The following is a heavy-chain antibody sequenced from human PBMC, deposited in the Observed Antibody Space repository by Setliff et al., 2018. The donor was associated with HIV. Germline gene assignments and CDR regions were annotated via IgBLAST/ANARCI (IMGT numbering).Heavy chain of an antibody. CDR3: ALTGHRLLRGYMDV. J-gene: IGHJ6*03. CDR2: IYYGGGT. CDR1: GGSISSGGYY. D-gene: IGHD2-15*01. V-gene: IGHV4-31*08. Sequence: PSETLSLTCTVSGGSISSGGYYWNWIRQYPVKGLEWIGHIYYGGGTSYTPTLESRLTISVDTSKKQFSLNLKSVTAADTAVYYCALTGHRLLRGYMDVWGKGTTVTVSS.